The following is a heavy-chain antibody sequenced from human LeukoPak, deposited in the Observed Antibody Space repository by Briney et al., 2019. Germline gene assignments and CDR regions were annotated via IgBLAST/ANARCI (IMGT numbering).Heavy chain of an antibody. CDR2: INHSGST. V-gene: IGHV4-34*01. CDR3: ARRGGGYYYYYGMDV. Sequence: PSETLSLTCAVYGGSFSGHYWSWIRQPPGKGLEWIGKINHSGSTNYNPSLSLKSRVTISVDTSKNQFSLKLSSVTAADTAVYYCARRGGGYYYYYGMDVWGQGTTVTVSS. J-gene: IGHJ6*02. CDR1: GGSFSGHY. D-gene: IGHD4-23*01.